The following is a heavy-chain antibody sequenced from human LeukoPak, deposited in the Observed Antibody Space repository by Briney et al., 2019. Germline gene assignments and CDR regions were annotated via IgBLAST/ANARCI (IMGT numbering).Heavy chain of an antibody. Sequence: SETLSLTCAVYGGSFSGYYWSWIRQPPGKGLEWIGEINHSGSTNYNPSLKSRVTISVDTSKNQLSLKRSSVTAADTAVYYCARGARAYYDFWSGYYYYYYMDVWGKGTTVTVSS. D-gene: IGHD3-3*01. CDR2: INHSGST. CDR1: GGSFSGYY. J-gene: IGHJ6*03. V-gene: IGHV4-34*01. CDR3: ARGARAYYDFWSGYYYYYYMDV.